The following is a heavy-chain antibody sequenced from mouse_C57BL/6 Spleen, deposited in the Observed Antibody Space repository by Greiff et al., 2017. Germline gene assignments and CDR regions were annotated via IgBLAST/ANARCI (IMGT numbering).Heavy chain of an antibody. CDR1: GYTFTSFW. CDR2: IDPSNSET. V-gene: IGHV1-52*01. Sequence: QVQLQQSGAELVRPGSSVKLSCKASGYTFTSFWMHWVKQRPIQGLEWIGNIDPSNSETHYNQKFKDKATLTVDKSSSTAYMQLSSLTSEDSAVYYCARGDSAWFAYWGQGTLVTVSA. CDR3: ARGDSAWFAY. J-gene: IGHJ3*01.